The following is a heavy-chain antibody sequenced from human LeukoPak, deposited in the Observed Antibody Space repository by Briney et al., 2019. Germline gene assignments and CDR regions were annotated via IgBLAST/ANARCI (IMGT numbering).Heavy chain of an antibody. V-gene: IGHV4-34*01. J-gene: IGHJ4*02. Sequence: SETLSLTCAVYGGSFSGYYWSWIRQPPGKGLEWIGEINHSGSTNYNPSLKSRVTISVDTSKNQFSLKLSSVTAAGTAVYYCAALAGRGTTLDYWGQGTLVTVSS. D-gene: IGHD3-10*01. CDR3: AALAGRGTTLDY. CDR2: INHSGST. CDR1: GGSFSGYY.